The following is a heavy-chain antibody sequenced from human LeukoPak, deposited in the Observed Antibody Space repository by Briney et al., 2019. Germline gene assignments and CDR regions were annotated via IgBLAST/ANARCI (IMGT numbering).Heavy chain of an antibody. CDR1: GFTFSSYN. CDR2: ISSSSSYI. J-gene: IGHJ6*03. Sequence: GGSLRLSCAASGFTFSSYNMNWVRQAPGKGLEWVSSISSSSSYIYYADSVKGRFTISRDNAKNSLYLQMNSLRAEDTAVYYCARPLNYYHMDVWGKGTTVTVSS. CDR3: ARPLNYYHMDV. V-gene: IGHV3-21*01.